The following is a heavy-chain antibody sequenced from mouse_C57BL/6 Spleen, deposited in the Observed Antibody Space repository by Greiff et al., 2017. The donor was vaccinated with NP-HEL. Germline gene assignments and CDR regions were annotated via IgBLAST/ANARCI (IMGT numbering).Heavy chain of an antibody. J-gene: IGHJ4*01. CDR1: GYTFTSYW. Sequence: QVQLQQPGAELVKPGASVKLSCKASGYTFTSYWMQWVKQRPGQGLEWIGEIDPSDSYTNYNQKFKGKAPLTVDTSSSTAYMQLSSLTSEDSAVYYGARYGHYGSSRLDAMDYWGQGTSVTVSS. V-gene: IGHV1-50*01. CDR3: ARYGHYGSSRLDAMDY. CDR2: IDPSDSYT. D-gene: IGHD1-1*01.